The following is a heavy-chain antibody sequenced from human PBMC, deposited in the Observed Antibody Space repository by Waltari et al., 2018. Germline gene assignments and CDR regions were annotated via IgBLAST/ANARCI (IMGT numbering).Heavy chain of an antibody. Sequence: QVQLQESGPGLVKPSETLSLTCTVSGGSISSYYWSWIRQPAGKGLEWIGRIYTSGSTNYTPSIKSRVTMLVDTSKNQSSMKLSSVTAADTAVYYGARDWIAAAGTLYFDLWGRGTLVTVSS. CDR3: ARDWIAAAGTLYFDL. J-gene: IGHJ2*01. CDR2: IYTSGST. V-gene: IGHV4-4*07. D-gene: IGHD6-13*01. CDR1: GGSISSYY.